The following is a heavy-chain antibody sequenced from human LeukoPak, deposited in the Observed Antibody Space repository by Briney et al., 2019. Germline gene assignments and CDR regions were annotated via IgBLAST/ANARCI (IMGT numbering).Heavy chain of an antibody. V-gene: IGHV4-34*01. CDR1: GGSFSGYY. J-gene: IGHJ4*02. CDR2: INHSGST. D-gene: IGHD2-15*01. CDR3: ARGHCSGGGCYSLYYRHPAGYFDY. Sequence: PSETLSLTCAVYGGSFSGYYWSWIRQPPGKGLEWIGEINHSGSTNYNPSLKSRVTISVDTSKNQFSLKLSSVTAADTAMYYCARGHCSGGGCYSLYYRHPAGYFDYWGQGTLVTVSS.